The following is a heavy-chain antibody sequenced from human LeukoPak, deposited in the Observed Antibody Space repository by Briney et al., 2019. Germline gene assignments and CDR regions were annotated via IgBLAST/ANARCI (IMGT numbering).Heavy chain of an antibody. V-gene: IGHV1-2*02. J-gene: IGHJ4*02. D-gene: IGHD1-1*01. Sequence: ASVKVSFKASGYTFTNYYMHWVRQAPGQGLEWMGWINGNSGGTKYAQKFQGRVTMTRDTSISTAYMELSSLRSDDTAVYYCARDETTGTGLAFDYWGQGTLVTVSS. CDR1: GYTFTNYY. CDR3: ARDETTGTGLAFDY. CDR2: INGNSGGT.